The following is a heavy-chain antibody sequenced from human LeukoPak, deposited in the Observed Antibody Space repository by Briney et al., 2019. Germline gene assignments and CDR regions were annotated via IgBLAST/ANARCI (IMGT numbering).Heavy chain of an antibody. CDR3: ATDASGDSYADY. J-gene: IGHJ4*02. CDR2: IKPDGSHI. CDR1: GFTFGPYW. D-gene: IGHD5-18*01. V-gene: IGHV3-7*01. Sequence: GESLRLSCAASGFTFGPYWMNWVRQAPGRGLEWVANIKPDGSHIYYVDSVKGRFTISRDNAKNSLYLQIISLRAEDTAIYYCATDASGDSYADYWGQGTRVTVSS.